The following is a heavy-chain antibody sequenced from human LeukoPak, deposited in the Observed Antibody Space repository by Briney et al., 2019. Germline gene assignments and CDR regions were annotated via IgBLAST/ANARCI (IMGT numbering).Heavy chain of an antibody. CDR3: AKAPSRSIAGDFDY. Sequence: PGGSLRLSCAASGFTFSSYVMSWARQAPGKGLEWVSGISWNSGSIGYADSVKGRFTISRDNAKNSLYLQMNSLRAEDTALYYCAKAPSRSIAGDFDYWGQGTLVTVSS. D-gene: IGHD6-6*01. CDR2: ISWNSGSI. CDR1: GFTFSSYV. V-gene: IGHV3-9*01. J-gene: IGHJ4*02.